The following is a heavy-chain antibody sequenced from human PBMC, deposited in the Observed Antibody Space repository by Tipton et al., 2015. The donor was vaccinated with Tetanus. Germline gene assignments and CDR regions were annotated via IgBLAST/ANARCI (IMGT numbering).Heavy chain of an antibody. CDR2: IYFSGHT. J-gene: IGHJ6*02. D-gene: IGHD6-19*01. CDR3: ARHSGWFNFYSGVDV. Sequence: TLSLTCTVSGASISSSDYYWGWLRRPPGKALEWIGYIYFSGHTKYSPSLKSRVTMSVDTSMNQVSLNLTSVTAADSAVYFCARHSGWFNFYSGVDVWGQGTTVTVSS. CDR1: GASISSSDYY. V-gene: IGHV4-61*05.